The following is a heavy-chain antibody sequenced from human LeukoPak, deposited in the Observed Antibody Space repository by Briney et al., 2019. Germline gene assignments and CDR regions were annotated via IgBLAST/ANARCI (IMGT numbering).Heavy chain of an antibody. Sequence: PGGSLRLSCEASGFTFSSYAMHWVRQAPGRGLEWVTVISDDGSNGYYAGSVKGRFTISRDNSQNTLHVQMSSLRPEDTAVYYCVREVTSGSFDYWGQVTLVTVSS. V-gene: IGHV3-30*04. CDR3: VREVTSGSFDY. CDR1: GFTFSSYA. CDR2: ISDDGSNG. D-gene: IGHD1-26*01. J-gene: IGHJ4*02.